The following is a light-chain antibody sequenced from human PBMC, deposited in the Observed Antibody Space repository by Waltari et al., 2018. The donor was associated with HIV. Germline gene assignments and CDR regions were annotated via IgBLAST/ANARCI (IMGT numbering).Light chain of an antibody. V-gene: IGLV2-23*02. CDR3: CSYAGSSTFWV. CDR1: SSDVGSYNL. J-gene: IGLJ3*02. Sequence: QSALTQSASVSGSPGQSITISCTGTSSDVGSYNLVSWYHQHPGKAPKVMIYEVSKRHSGVSNRFSGSKSGNTASLTISGLQAEDEADYYCCSYAGSSTFWVFGGGTKLTVL. CDR2: EVS.